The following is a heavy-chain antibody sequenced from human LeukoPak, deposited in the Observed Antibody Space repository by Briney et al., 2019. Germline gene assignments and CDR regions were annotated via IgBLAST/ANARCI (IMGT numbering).Heavy chain of an antibody. CDR1: GFTFSSYS. CDR3: ARGFWYCSGGSCYSAFFDY. V-gene: IGHV3-21*01. D-gene: IGHD2-15*01. CDR2: ISSSSSYI. J-gene: IGHJ4*02. Sequence: GGSLRLSCAASGFTFSSYSMNWVRQAPGKGLEWVSSISSSSSYIYYADSVKGRFTISRDNATNSLYLQMNSLRAEDTAVYYCARGFWYCSGGSCYSAFFDYWGQGTLVTVSS.